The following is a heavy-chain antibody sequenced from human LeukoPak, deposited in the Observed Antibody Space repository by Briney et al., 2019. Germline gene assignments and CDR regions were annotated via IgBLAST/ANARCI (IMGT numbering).Heavy chain of an antibody. Sequence: SETLSLTCTVSGGSISSGGYHWSWIRQHPGKGLEWIGYIYYSGSTYYNPSLKSRVTISVDTSKNQFSLKLSSVTAADTAVYYCARGMAATGGIFDYWGQGTLVTVSS. CDR3: ARGMAATGGIFDY. CDR2: IYYSGST. J-gene: IGHJ4*02. D-gene: IGHD7-27*01. CDR1: GGSISSGGYH. V-gene: IGHV4-31*03.